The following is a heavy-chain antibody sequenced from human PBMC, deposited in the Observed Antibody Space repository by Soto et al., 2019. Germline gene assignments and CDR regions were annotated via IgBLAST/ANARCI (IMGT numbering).Heavy chain of an antibody. D-gene: IGHD1-26*01. CDR3: ATGVELAV. J-gene: IGHJ6*04. V-gene: IGHV3-23*01. CDR1: GFSFSSFA. Sequence: EVLLLESGGGLVQPGGSLRLSCEASGFSFSSFAMNWVRQAPGKGLEWVSAIGDSGASTYYADSVKGRFTISRDNSRNTLYLPLTSLRAEDPAVYYCATGVELAVCGNGTTVTVSS. CDR2: IGDSGAST.